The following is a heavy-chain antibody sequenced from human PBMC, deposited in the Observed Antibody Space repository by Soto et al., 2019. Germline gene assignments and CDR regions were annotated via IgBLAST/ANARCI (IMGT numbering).Heavy chain of an antibody. D-gene: IGHD3-22*01. CDR3: AKEMTSGYYLFDY. V-gene: IGHV3-23*01. Sequence: GGSLRLSCAASGFTFSSYAMSWVRQAPGKGLEWVSAISGTGGSTYYPDSVKGRFTISRDNSKNTVYLQMNSLRAEDAAVYYCAKEMTSGYYLFDYWGQGTLVTVSS. CDR2: ISGTGGST. J-gene: IGHJ4*02. CDR1: GFTFSSYA.